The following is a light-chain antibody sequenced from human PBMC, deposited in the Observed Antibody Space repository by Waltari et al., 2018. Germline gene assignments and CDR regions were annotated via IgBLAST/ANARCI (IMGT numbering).Light chain of an antibody. J-gene: IGKJ2*01. CDR1: HDISDY. V-gene: IGKV1-33*01. CDR3: QQHDNPPFT. Sequence: DIQMTQSPSSLSASVGDTVTITCQANHDISDYLNWYQQKPGKAPNHLISDASSLEAGDPSRFSGSGYGTDFTFTISSLQAEDFATYYCQQHDNPPFTFGQGTKLEIK. CDR2: DAS.